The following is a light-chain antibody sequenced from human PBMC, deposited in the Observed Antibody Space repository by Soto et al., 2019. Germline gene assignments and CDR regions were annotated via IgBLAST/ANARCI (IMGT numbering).Light chain of an antibody. CDR2: DTS. Sequence: EIVLTQSPATLSLSPGERATLSCRASQSVSTYLDWFQRQPGQAPRLLIYDTSNRATGIPARFSGSGSGTDFTLTISSLEPEDFAVYYCQQRHSWPRTFGQGTRVEI. CDR1: QSVSTY. J-gene: IGKJ1*01. CDR3: QQRHSWPRT. V-gene: IGKV3-11*01.